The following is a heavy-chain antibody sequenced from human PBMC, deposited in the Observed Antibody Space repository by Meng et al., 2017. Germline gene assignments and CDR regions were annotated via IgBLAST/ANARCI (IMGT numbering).Heavy chain of an antibody. Sequence: ASVKVSCKASGYTFTGYYMHWVRQAPGQGLEWMGWINPNSGGTNYAQKFQGRVTMTRDTSISTAYMELSRLRSDDTAVYYCARPLFGGYAPFDYWGQGTLVTVSS. V-gene: IGHV1-2*02. J-gene: IGHJ4*02. CDR1: GYTFTGYY. CDR2: INPNSGGT. D-gene: IGHD5-12*01. CDR3: ARPLFGGYAPFDY.